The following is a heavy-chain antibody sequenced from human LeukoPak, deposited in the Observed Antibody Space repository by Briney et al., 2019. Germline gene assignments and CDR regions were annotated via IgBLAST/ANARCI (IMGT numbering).Heavy chain of an antibody. V-gene: IGHV4-31*03. Sequence: SQTLSLTCTVSGGSISSGRFYWSWIRQHPGKGLEWIGYISYNGNTYYNPSLKSRVTISEDTSRNQFSLKLTSVTAADTAVYYCARDSATTLGSYYYGLDVWGQGTTVTVSS. J-gene: IGHJ6*02. CDR1: GGSISSGRFY. CDR3: ARDSATTLGSYYYGLDV. CDR2: ISYNGNT. D-gene: IGHD5-12*01.